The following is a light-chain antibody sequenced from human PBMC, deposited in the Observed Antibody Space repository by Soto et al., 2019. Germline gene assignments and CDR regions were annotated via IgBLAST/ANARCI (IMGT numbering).Light chain of an antibody. CDR3: QQFGSSPGFT. V-gene: IGKV3-20*01. CDR2: GAS. J-gene: IGKJ3*01. Sequence: EIVLTQSPGTLSLSPGERATLSCRASQSINNRYLAWYQQKPGQAPRLLIYGASSRATGIPDRFSGSGSGTDFTLTISRLEPEDFAVYYCQQFGSSPGFTFGPGTKADMK. CDR1: QSINNRY.